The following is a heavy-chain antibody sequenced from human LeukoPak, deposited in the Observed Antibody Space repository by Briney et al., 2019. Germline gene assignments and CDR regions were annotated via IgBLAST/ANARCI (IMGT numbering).Heavy chain of an antibody. J-gene: IGHJ3*01. CDR2: FSGSGGST. CDR3: AKDRSCSGSSCNVGS. V-gene: IGHV3-23*01. CDR1: GFTFSSFA. Sequence: GGCLRLSCAASGFTFSSFAMSWVRRAPGKGLEWVSAFSGSGGSTFYADSVRGRFTISRDNSKNTLFLQMNGLRAEDTAVYYCAKDRSCSGSSCNVGSWGQGTMVTVSS. D-gene: IGHD2-2*01.